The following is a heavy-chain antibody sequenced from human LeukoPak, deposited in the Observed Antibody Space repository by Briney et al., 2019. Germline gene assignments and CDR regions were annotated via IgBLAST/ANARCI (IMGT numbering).Heavy chain of an antibody. V-gene: IGHV3-21*01. Sequence: PGGSLRLSCAASGFTFNTYTMNWVRQAPGKGLEWVSSINYSGSDIYYADSLRGRFTVSRDNAKNSLYLQMNSLRAEDTAIYFCARDDGFTGTPIFDYWGQGTLVTVSS. CDR1: GFTFNTYT. CDR2: INYSGSDI. J-gene: IGHJ4*02. CDR3: ARDDGFTGTPIFDY. D-gene: IGHD1-1*01.